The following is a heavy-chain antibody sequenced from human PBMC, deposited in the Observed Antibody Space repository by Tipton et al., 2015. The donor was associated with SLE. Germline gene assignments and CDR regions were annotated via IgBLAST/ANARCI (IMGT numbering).Heavy chain of an antibody. V-gene: IGHV4-61*02. CDR1: GGSISSGNYY. CDR2: VYASGSA. D-gene: IGHD6-13*01. J-gene: IGHJ3*02. Sequence: TLSLTCTVSGGSISSGNYYWSWIRQPAGKGLEWIGRVYASGSANHNPSLKSRVTISVDTSKNQFSLKLSSVTAADTAVYYCARVRGAAAGYRAFDIWGQGTMVTVSS. CDR3: ARVRGAAAGYRAFDI.